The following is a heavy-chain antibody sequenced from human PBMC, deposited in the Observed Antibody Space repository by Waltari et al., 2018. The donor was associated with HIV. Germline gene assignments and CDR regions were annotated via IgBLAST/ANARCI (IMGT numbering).Heavy chain of an antibody. V-gene: IGHV4-31*03. D-gene: IGHD3-22*01. CDR2: LYYSGSN. CDR3: ARSSFYFDSPGYFDY. J-gene: IGHJ4*02. CDR1: GVSITRGTYY. Sequence: QVQLQESGPGLVKPSQTLSLTCSVSGVSITRGTYYWSWIRQHPGEGLEWIAFLYYSGSNYYNPSLKSRVTISGDTSKNQFSLKLTSVTAADTAVYYCARSSFYFDSPGYFDYWGQGTLVTVSS.